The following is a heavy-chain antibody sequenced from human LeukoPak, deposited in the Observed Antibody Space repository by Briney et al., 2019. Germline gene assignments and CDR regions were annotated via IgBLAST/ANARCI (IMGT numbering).Heavy chain of an antibody. CDR2: FSSDGSST. Sequence: PGGSLRLSCAASGFTFSSYWMHWVRQAPGKGLVWVSRFSSDGSSTRYADSVKGRFTISRDNAKNTVYLQMNSLRAEDTAVYYCAKSSDSSGYYSAEYFQHWGQGTLVTVSS. CDR1: GFTFSSYW. CDR3: AKSSDSSGYYSAEYFQH. D-gene: IGHD3-22*01. J-gene: IGHJ1*01. V-gene: IGHV3-74*01.